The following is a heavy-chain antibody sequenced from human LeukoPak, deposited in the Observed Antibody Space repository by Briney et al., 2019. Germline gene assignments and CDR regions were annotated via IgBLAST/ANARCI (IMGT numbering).Heavy chain of an antibody. CDR1: GYTFTGYY. CDR3: ARDDYDILTGYYKGLDY. D-gene: IGHD3-9*01. CDR2: INPNSGGT. V-gene: IGHV1-2*02. J-gene: IGHJ4*02. Sequence: ASVKVSCKASGYTFTGYYMHWVRQAPGQGLEWMGWINPNSGGTNYAQKFQGRGTMTRDTSISTAYMELSRLRSDDTAVYYCARDDYDILTGYYKGLDYWGQGTLVTVSS.